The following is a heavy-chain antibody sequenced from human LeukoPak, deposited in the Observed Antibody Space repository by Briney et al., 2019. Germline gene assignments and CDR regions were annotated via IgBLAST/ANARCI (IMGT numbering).Heavy chain of an antibody. CDR2: IKQDGSAK. Sequence: PGGSLRLSCAVSRLTFSNAWMSWVRQAPGKGLEWVANIKQDGSAKYYGDSVEGRFTISRDNAKNSLYLQMNSLRAEDTAVYYCARWGGGFDYWGQGTLVTVSS. J-gene: IGHJ4*02. D-gene: IGHD3-16*01. V-gene: IGHV3-7*04. CDR3: ARWGGGFDY. CDR1: RLTFSNAW.